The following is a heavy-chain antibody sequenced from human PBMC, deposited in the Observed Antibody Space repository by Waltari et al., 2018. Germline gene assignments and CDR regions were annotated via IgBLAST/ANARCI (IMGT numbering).Heavy chain of an antibody. D-gene: IGHD3-22*01. CDR1: GFTFGDYA. CDR2: IRSKPYGGTT. V-gene: IGHV3-49*03. J-gene: IGHJ4*02. CDR3: TRDVPISSYSPFDY. Sequence: EVQLVESGGGLIQPGRSLRLSCTTSGFTFGDYAMNWFRQAPGKGLEWVGFIRSKPYGGTTEYAASVKGRFTILRDDSKSIAYLQMNSLKTEDTAVYYCTRDVPISSYSPFDYWGQGTLVTVSS.